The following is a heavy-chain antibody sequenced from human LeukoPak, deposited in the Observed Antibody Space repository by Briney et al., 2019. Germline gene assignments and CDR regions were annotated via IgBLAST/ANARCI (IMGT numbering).Heavy chain of an antibody. CDR3: ASRKLGNDY. V-gene: IGHV4-59*02. J-gene: IGHJ4*02. CDR2: IYHTGST. CDR1: GGSVSDYY. D-gene: IGHD7-27*01. Sequence: SETLPLTCTISGGSVSDYYWSWIRQSPGKGLEWIGYIYHTGSTSYSPSLKSRVTISADTSQNQFSLKLSSVTAADTAVYYCASRKLGNDYWGQGTLVTVSS.